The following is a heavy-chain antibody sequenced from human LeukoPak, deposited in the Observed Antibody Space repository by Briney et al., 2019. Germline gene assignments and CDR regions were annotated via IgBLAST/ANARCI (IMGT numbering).Heavy chain of an antibody. D-gene: IGHD3-10*01. Sequence: PSETLSLTCTVSGGSISPYFWSWFRQPPGKGLEWIGYISYTGSTIYSPSLKSRVTISVDTSKNQFSLQLTSVTAADTAVYYCARDDYWGVTNFDPWGQGTLVTVSS. CDR3: ARDDYWGVTNFDP. V-gene: IGHV4-59*01. J-gene: IGHJ5*02. CDR1: GGSISPYF. CDR2: ISYTGST.